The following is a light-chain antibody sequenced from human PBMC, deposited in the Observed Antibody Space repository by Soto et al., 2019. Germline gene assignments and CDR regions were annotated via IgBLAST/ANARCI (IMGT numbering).Light chain of an antibody. CDR3: QQYNSYSWT. CDR2: DAS. CDR1: QSISSW. Sequence: DVQMTPSPSTLSASVGDRVTITCRASQSISSWLARYQQKPGKAPNLLIYDASSLESGVPSRFSGSGSGTEFTLTISSLQPDDFATYYCQQYNSYSWTFGQGTKVEIK. V-gene: IGKV1-5*01. J-gene: IGKJ1*01.